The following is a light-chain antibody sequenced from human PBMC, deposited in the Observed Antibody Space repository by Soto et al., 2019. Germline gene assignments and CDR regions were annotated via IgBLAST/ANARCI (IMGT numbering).Light chain of an antibody. Sequence: DIQMTQSPSSLSAPVGDRVTITCRASQGISNDLAWYQQKPGKVPKLLIYAASTLQSGVPSRFSGSGSGTAFTLTISSLRPEDVATYYCQKYNGAPRAFGQGTKVEIK. J-gene: IGKJ1*01. CDR2: AAS. V-gene: IGKV1-27*01. CDR1: QGISND. CDR3: QKYNGAPRA.